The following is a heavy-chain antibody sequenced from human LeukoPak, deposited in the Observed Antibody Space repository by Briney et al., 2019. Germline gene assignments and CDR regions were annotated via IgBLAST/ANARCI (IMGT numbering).Heavy chain of an antibody. V-gene: IGHV1-18*01. CDR3: ARDIGSEVVVAATLGWFDP. Sequence: GASVKVSCKASGYTFTSYGISWVRQAPGQGLEWMGWISAYNGNTNYAQKLQGRVTMTRDTSISTAYMELSRLRSDDTAVYYCARDIGSEVVVAATLGWFDPWGQGTLVTVSS. J-gene: IGHJ5*02. D-gene: IGHD2-15*01. CDR1: GYTFTSYG. CDR2: ISAYNGNT.